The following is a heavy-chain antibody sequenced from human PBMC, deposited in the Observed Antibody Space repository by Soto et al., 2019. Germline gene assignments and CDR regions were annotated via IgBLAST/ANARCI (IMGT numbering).Heavy chain of an antibody. V-gene: IGHV5-51*01. CDR1: GYSFAGYW. Sequence: GESLKISCKGSGYSFAGYWIGWLRQLPGKGLEWMGIIYPGDSDIRYSPSFQVQVTFSADKSISTAYLQWSSLKASDTAMYSCARLRLDSYYYYYGMDVRGQGTTVTVSS. D-gene: IGHD6-19*01. CDR2: IYPGDSDI. J-gene: IGHJ6*02. CDR3: ARLRLDSYYYYYGMDV.